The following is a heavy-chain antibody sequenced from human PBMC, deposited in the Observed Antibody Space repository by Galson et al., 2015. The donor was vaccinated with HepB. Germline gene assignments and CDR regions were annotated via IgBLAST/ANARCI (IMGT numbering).Heavy chain of an antibody. CDR3: ARRGVFGVVITDDS. J-gene: IGHJ4*02. Sequence: SETLSLTCTVSGGSISSTSYYWGWIRQPPGKGLEWIGTVYYSGTTFYNPSLRSRVTISIDTSKNQVSLKLTSVTAADTAVYYCARRGVFGVVITDDSWSQGTLVTVSS. D-gene: IGHD3-3*01. V-gene: IGHV4-39*01. CDR1: GGSISSTSYY. CDR2: VYYSGTT.